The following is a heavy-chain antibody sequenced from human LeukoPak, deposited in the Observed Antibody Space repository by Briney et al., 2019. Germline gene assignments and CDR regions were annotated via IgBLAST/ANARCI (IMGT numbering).Heavy chain of an antibody. J-gene: IGHJ4*02. CDR3: ARDGRVPFDY. CDR1: GYTFTSYY. V-gene: IGHV1-18*04. CDR2: ISAYNGNT. Sequence: ASVKVSCKASGYTFTSYYMHWVRQAPGQGLEWMGWISAYNGNTNYAQKLQGRVTMTTDTSTSTAYMELRSLRSDDTAVYYCARDGRVPFDYWGREPWSPSPQ.